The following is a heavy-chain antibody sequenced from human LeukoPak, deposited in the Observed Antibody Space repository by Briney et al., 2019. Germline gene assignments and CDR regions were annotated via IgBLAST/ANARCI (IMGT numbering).Heavy chain of an antibody. D-gene: IGHD3-9*01. Sequence: ASVKVPCKASGCTFTSYAMHWVRQAPGQRLEWMGWINAGNGNTKYSQKFQGRVTITRDTSASTAYMELSSLRSEDTAVYYCARGYYDILTGYSTVGPDYWGQGTLVTVSS. CDR1: GCTFTSYA. V-gene: IGHV1-3*01. CDR3: ARGYYDILTGYSTVGPDY. CDR2: INAGNGNT. J-gene: IGHJ4*02.